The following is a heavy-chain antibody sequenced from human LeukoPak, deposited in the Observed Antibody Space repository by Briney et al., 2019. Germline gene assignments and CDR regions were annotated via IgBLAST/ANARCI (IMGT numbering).Heavy chain of an antibody. V-gene: IGHV3-30-3*01. CDR2: ISYDGSNK. J-gene: IGHJ4*02. CDR1: GFTFSSYA. CDR3: ARGSGAL. Sequence: GRSLRLSCAASGFTFSSYAMHWVRQAPGKGLEWVAVISYDGSNKYYADSVKGRFTISRDNPKNSLYLQMNSLRAEDTAVYYCARGSGALWGQGTLVTVSS. D-gene: IGHD7-27*01.